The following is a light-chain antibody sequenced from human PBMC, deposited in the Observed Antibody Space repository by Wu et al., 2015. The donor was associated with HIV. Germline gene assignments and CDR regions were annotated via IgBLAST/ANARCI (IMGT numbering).Light chain of an antibody. CDR3: QQYYSIPWT. V-gene: IGKV1-NL1*01. CDR1: QGISNS. CDR2: AAS. Sequence: DIQMTQYPSSLSASVGDRVTITCRASQGISNSLAWYQQKPGKTPKVLLYAASRLESGVPSRFSGSGSGTDYTLTISSLQPEDFATYYCQQYYSIPWTFGQGTKVEIK. J-gene: IGKJ1*01.